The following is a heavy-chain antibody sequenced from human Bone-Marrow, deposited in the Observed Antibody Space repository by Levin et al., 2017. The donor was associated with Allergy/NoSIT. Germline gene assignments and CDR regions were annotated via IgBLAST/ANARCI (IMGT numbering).Heavy chain of an antibody. CDR2: IWYDGSNK. CDR1: GFKFSTYG. V-gene: IGHV3-33*01. CDR3: ARDTRTVSATGTGEYDY. Sequence: TGGSLRLSCAASGFKFSTYGMHWVRQAPGKGLEWVAVIWYDGSNKYYADSVKGRFTISRDISKNTLYLQMNSLRAEDTAVYYCARDTRTVSATGTGEYDYWGQGTLVTVSS. D-gene: IGHD6-13*01. J-gene: IGHJ4*02.